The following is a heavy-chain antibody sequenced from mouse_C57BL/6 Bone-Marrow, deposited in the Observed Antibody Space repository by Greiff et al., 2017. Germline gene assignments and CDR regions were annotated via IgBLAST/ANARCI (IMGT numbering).Heavy chain of an antibody. V-gene: IGHV5-6*01. CDR3: ARPQGYAMDY. J-gene: IGHJ4*01. CDR1: GFTFSSYG. CDR2: ISSGGSYT. Sequence: EVQRVESGGDLVKPGGSLKLSCAASGFTFSSYGMSWVRQTPDKRLEWVATISSGGSYTYYPDSVKGRFTISRDNAKNTLYLHMSSLKSEDTAMFYSARPQGYAMDYWGQGTSVTVSS.